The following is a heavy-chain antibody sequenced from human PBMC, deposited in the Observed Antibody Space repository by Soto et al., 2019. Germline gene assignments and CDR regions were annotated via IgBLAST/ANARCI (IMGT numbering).Heavy chain of an antibody. CDR2: ISSSSSTI. D-gene: IGHD2-15*01. CDR1: GFTFSSYS. V-gene: IGHV3-48*01. J-gene: IGHJ6*03. CDR3: ARDGPPTVLVVVAATYMDV. Sequence: GGSLRLSCAASGFTFSSYSMNWVRQAPGKGLEWVSYISSSSSTIYYADSVKGRFTISRDNAKNSLYLQMNSLRAEDTAVYYCARDGPPTVLVVVAATYMDVWGKGTTVTVSS.